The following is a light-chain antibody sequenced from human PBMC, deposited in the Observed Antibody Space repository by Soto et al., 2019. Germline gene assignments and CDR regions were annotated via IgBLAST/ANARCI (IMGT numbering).Light chain of an antibody. CDR1: QSISNN. CDR2: GAS. J-gene: IGKJ1*01. CDR3: QQYSNWPRT. Sequence: EIVMTQYPATLSVSPGERATLSCRAGQSISNNLAWYQQKPGQAPRLLIYGASTRATGIPARFTGSGSGTEFTLTISSLQSEDFAVYYCQQYSNWPRTFGQGTKVEIK. V-gene: IGKV3-15*01.